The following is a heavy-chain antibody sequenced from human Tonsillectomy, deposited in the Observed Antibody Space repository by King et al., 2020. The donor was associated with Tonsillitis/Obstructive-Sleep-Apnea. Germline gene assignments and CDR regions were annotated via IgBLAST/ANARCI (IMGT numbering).Heavy chain of an antibody. J-gene: IGHJ6*02. V-gene: IGHV4-34*01. CDR3: GRGYGGVVV. Sequence: QLQQWGAGLLKPSETLSLTCGVYGGSFSGYYWTWIRQPPGKGLEWIGEINHSGGTNYNPSLKSRVTISVDTSKNQFSLKLSSMTAADTAVYYCGRGYGGVVVWGQGTTVIVSS. CDR1: GGSFSGYY. D-gene: IGHD3-10*01. CDR2: INHSGGT.